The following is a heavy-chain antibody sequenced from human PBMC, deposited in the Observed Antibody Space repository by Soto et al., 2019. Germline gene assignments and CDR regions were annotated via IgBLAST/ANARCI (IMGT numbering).Heavy chain of an antibody. CDR1: GFTFGTYG. Sequence: PGGSLRLSCAASGFTFGTYGMHWVRQAPGKGLEWVTVIWYDGSNKYYADSVKGRFTISRDNSKNTLYLQMNSLRAEDTAVYYCARHPERIAQIGWFDPWGQGTLVTVSS. J-gene: IGHJ5*02. CDR3: ARHPERIAQIGWFDP. D-gene: IGHD6-13*01. CDR2: IWYDGSNK. V-gene: IGHV3-33*01.